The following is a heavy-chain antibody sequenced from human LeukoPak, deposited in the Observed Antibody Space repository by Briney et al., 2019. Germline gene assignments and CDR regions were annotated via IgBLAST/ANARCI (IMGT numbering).Heavy chain of an antibody. V-gene: IGHV3-30*02. Sequence: GGSLRLSCAASGLTFSNHGMHWVRQAPGKGLEWVSFIRYDGINKYYPDSVKGRFTISRDNSKNTLYLHMNSLRAEDTAVYYCAKDIATMGWLRPDPSVDYWGQGTLVTVSS. J-gene: IGHJ4*02. CDR1: GLTFSNHG. CDR3: AKDIATMGWLRPDPSVDY. D-gene: IGHD5-12*01. CDR2: IRYDGINK.